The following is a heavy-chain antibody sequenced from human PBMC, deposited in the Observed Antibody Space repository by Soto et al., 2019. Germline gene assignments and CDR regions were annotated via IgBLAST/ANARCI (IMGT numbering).Heavy chain of an antibody. V-gene: IGHV3-30-3*01. J-gene: IGHJ4*02. CDR2: TSYDGSNK. D-gene: IGHD1-26*01. Sequence: GGSLRLSCAASGFTFSSFAMHWVRQAPGKGLEWVAVTSYDGSNKDYADSVKGRFTISRDSSKNTLYLQMNSLRAEDTAVYHCARDIRDSGPYYFDYWGQGTLVTVSS. CDR1: GFTFSSFA. CDR3: ARDIRDSGPYYFDY.